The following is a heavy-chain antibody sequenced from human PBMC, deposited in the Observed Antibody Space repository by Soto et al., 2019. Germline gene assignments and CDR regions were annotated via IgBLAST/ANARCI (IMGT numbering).Heavy chain of an antibody. D-gene: IGHD6-13*01. V-gene: IGHV1-58*02. J-gene: IGHJ6*02. CDR1: GFTFTISA. CDR3: AATRGAAAGPYYYYGMDV. CDR2: IVVGSGNT. Sequence: SVKVSCKGSGFTFTISAMQWVRQARGQRLEWIGWIVVGSGNTNYAQKFQERVTITRDMSTSTAYMELSSLRSEDTAVYYCAATRGAAAGPYYYYGMDVWGQGTMVTVSS.